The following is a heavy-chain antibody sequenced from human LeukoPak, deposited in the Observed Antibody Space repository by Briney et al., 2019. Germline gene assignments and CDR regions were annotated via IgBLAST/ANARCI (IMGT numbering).Heavy chain of an antibody. CDR3: ARDTFGDYGSDYFDY. CDR1: GYTFTSYG. J-gene: IGHJ4*02. CDR2: VSTYNGNT. Sequence: GPSVKVSCKASGYTFTSYGFSWVRQAPGQGLEWMGWVSTYNGNTNYAQKLQGRVTMTTDTSTSTAHMELRSLRSDDTAVYYCARDTFGDYGSDYFDYWGQGTLVTVCS. D-gene: IGHD4-17*01. V-gene: IGHV1-18*01.